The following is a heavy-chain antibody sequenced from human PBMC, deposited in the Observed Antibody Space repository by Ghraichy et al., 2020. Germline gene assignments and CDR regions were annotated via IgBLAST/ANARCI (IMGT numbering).Heavy chain of an antibody. CDR3: ARGGLELPFDP. Sequence: GGSLRLSCAASGFTVSSNYMSWVRQAPGKGLEWVSVIYSGGSTYYADSVKGRFTISRDISKNTLYLQMNSLRAEDTAVYYCARGGLELPFDPWGQGTLVTVSS. D-gene: IGHD5-24*01. CDR1: GFTVSSNY. J-gene: IGHJ5*02. CDR2: IYSGGST. V-gene: IGHV3-66*01.